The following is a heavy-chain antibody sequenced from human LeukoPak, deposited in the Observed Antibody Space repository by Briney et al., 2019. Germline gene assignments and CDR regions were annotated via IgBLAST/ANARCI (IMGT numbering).Heavy chain of an antibody. V-gene: IGHV4-61*01. Sequence: SETLSLTCAVSGGSVSSGSYYWSWIRQPPGKGLEWIGYIYYSGSTNYNSSLESRVTISVDTSKNQFSLKLSSVTAADTAVYYCARDRSSGDWYWYIDLWGRGTLVTVS. CDR1: GGSVSSGSYY. CDR3: ARDRSSGDWYWYIDL. D-gene: IGHD2-21*02. J-gene: IGHJ2*01. CDR2: IYYSGST.